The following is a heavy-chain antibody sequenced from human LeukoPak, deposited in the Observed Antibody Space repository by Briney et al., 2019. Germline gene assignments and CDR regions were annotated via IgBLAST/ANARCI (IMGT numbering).Heavy chain of an antibody. J-gene: IGHJ4*02. CDR1: GLAFSAYK. CDR2: ISTDGYTT. CDR3: VVGGSPGY. V-gene: IGHV3-74*01. D-gene: IGHD2-15*01. Sequence: GGSLRLSCAASGLAFSAYKMHWVCQAPRKGLVWVSRISTDGYTTDYADFVQGRFTASRDNTKNTWSLEMNSLRAEDTAVYYCVVGGSPGYWGQGTLVTVSS.